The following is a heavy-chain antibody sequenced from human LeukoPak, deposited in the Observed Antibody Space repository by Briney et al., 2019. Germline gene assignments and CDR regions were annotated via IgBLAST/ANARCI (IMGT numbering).Heavy chain of an antibody. D-gene: IGHD3-10*01. Sequence: ASVKVSCKGSGYTFTDYGITWVRQAPGQGLEWMGWISAYSGNTNYAQKFQGRVTMTTDTSTSTAYMELRGLRSNDTAVYYYARGGEVGSQDRVYYYEMDVWGEGTTVTVSS. CDR3: ARGGEVGSQDRVYYYEMDV. V-gene: IGHV1-18*01. CDR2: ISAYSGNT. CDR1: GYTFTDYG. J-gene: IGHJ6*04.